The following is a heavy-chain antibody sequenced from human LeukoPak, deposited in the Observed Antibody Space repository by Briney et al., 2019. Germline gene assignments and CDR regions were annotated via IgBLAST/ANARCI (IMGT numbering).Heavy chain of an antibody. CDR2: ITPIFGTA. J-gene: IGHJ4*02. V-gene: IGHV1-69*01. D-gene: IGHD2-21*02. CDR1: GGTFSSYA. CDR3: ASGGASYCGGDCYSASDY. Sequence: GSSVKVSCKASGGTFSSYAISWVRQAPGQGLEWMGGITPIFGTANYAQKFQGRVTITADESTSTAYMELSSLRSEDTAVYYCASGGASYCGGDCYSASDYWGQGTLVTVSS.